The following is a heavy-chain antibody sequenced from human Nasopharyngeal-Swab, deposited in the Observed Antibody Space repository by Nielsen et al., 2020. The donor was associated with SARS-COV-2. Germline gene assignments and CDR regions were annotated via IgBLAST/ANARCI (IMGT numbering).Heavy chain of an antibody. CDR3: ASTPLDSSGYYHAFHY. Sequence: GSLRLSCAASGFTFSRYTMHWVRQAPGKGLEWVAVISYDGSNKYYADSVKGRFTISRDISKSTLYLQMNSLRAEDTAVFYCASTPLDSSGYYHAFHYWGRGTLVTVSS. D-gene: IGHD3-22*01. CDR2: ISYDGSNK. V-gene: IGHV3-30-3*01. CDR1: GFTFSRYT. J-gene: IGHJ4*02.